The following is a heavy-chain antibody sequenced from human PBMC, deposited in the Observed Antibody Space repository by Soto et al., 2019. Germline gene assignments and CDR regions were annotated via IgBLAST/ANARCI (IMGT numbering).Heavy chain of an antibody. D-gene: IGHD6-19*01. CDR1: GYTCTSYD. J-gene: IGHJ4*02. V-gene: IGHV1-8*01. Sequence: QVQLVQSGAEVKKPGASVKVSCKASGYTCTSYDINWVRQATGQGLEWMGWMNPNSGNTGYAQKFQGRVTMTRNTSISPAYMEMSSLRSEDTAVYYCAREGIAVAGLLYWGQGTLVTVSS. CDR3: AREGIAVAGLLY. CDR2: MNPNSGNT.